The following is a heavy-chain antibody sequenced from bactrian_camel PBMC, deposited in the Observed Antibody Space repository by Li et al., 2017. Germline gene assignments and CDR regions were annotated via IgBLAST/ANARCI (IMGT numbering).Heavy chain of an antibody. Sequence: DVQLVESGGGLVQPEGSLRLSCAASGFTFSTYIMNWVRQAPGKGLEWVSTINSAGGSTYSADSVKGRFAVSRDNAKNTLYLQMNSLKTEDTAVYKCVRDPFSSDSLTPRWYWGQGTQVTVS. J-gene: IGHJ4*01. CDR1: GFTFSTYI. CDR2: INSAGGST. D-gene: IGHD4*01. CDR3: VRDPFSSDSLTPRWY. V-gene: IGHV3S40*01.